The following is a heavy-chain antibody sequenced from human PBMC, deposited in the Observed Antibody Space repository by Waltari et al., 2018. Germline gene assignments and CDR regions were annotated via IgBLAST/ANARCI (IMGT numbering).Heavy chain of an antibody. J-gene: IGHJ4*02. CDR3: AKDSVVAAWFEA. Sequence: HLVESGGDLVEPGGSLRSSCSGSGFTFDDHPMGWARQPPGQGLEWVAEISSKGGSLFYSESVKGRFTVSRDNSKKIVYLQMSSLRVDDTATYYCAKDSVVAAWFEAWGQGTSVTVSA. CDR2: ISSKGGSL. V-gene: IGHV3-23*04. D-gene: IGHD2-15*01. CDR1: GFTFDDHP.